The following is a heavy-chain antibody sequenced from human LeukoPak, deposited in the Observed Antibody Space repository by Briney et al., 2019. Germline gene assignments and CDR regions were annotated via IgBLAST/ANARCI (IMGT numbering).Heavy chain of an antibody. CDR3: AKRGVVIRVILVGFHKEAYYFDS. Sequence: PGGSLRLSCAVSGISLSNYGMSWVHKAPGKGLEWVAGLSDSGGRTNYADSVKGRFTISRDNSKNTLYLQMNSLRVEDTAVYFCAKRGVVIRVILVGFHKEAYYFDSWGQGALVTVSS. CDR1: GISLSNYG. J-gene: IGHJ4*02. V-gene: IGHV3-23*01. D-gene: IGHD3-22*01. CDR2: LSDSGGRT.